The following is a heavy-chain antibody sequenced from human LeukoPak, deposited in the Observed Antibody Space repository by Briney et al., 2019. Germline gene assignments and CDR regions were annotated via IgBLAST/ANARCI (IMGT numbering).Heavy chain of an antibody. J-gene: IGHJ4*02. Sequence: GRSLRLSCGASGFMFSTYAMHWVRQAPGKGLEWVAVISYDGSTKNYADSVKGRFTISRDNSKNTLYLQMNSLRAEDTAVYYCAKRYHESYFDYWGQGTLVTVSS. CDR2: ISYDGSTK. CDR1: GFMFSTYA. D-gene: IGHD2-15*01. CDR3: AKRYHESYFDY. V-gene: IGHV3-30*04.